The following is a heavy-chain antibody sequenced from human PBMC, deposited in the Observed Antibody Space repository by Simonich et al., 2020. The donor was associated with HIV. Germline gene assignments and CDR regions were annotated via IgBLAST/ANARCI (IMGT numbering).Heavy chain of an antibody. CDR2: TNPYLGIA. Sequence: QVQLVQSGAEVKKPGSSVKVSCKASGGTSSSFAISWVRQAPGQGLEWMGGTNPYLGIANYAQKFQGRVTITADKSTSTAYMELSSLRSEDTAVYFCASLGAPHAFDIWGQGTMVTVSS. CDR3: ASLGAPHAFDI. D-gene: IGHD3-16*01. J-gene: IGHJ3*02. V-gene: IGHV1-69*09. CDR1: GGTSSSFA.